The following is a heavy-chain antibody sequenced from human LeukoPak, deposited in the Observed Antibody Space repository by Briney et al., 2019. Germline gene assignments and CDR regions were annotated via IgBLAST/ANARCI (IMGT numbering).Heavy chain of an antibody. J-gene: IGHJ6*02. V-gene: IGHV1-3*01. Sequence: GASVKVSCKASGYTFTSYAMHWVRQAPGQRLEWMGWINAGNGNTKYSQKFQGRVTITRDTSASTAYMELSSLRSEDTAVYYCARDLYIAAAPELARKYYYYYGMDVWGQGTTVTVSS. CDR1: GYTFTSYA. CDR2: INAGNGNT. D-gene: IGHD6-13*01. CDR3: ARDLYIAAAPELARKYYYYYGMDV.